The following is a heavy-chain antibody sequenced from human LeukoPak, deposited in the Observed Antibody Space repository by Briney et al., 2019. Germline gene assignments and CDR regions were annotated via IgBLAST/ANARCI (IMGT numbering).Heavy chain of an antibody. V-gene: IGHV4-59*04. J-gene: IGHJ4*02. CDR2: IYSGGHT. CDR3: ARSYSGSFNDY. D-gene: IGHD1-26*01. Sequence: SETLSLTCTVSGGSISSYYWSWIRQPPGKGLEWIASIYSGGHTFHNPSLKSRVTISLDTSKNQFSLKLSSVTAADTAVYYCARSYSGSFNDYWGQGTLVTVSS. CDR1: GGSISSYY.